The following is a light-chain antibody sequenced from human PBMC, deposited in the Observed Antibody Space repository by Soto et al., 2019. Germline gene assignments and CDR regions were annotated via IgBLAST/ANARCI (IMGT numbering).Light chain of an antibody. CDR3: SSYTSSTGV. V-gene: IGLV2-14*01. CDR1: SSDVGGYNY. CDR2: DVS. J-gene: IGLJ1*01. Sequence: SAVPRAASVSGSRGPSITFSCTGTSSDVGGYNYVSWYQQHPGKAPKLMIYDVSNRPSGVSNRFSGSKSGNTASLTISGLQAEDEADYYCSSYTSSTGVFGTGTKVTVL.